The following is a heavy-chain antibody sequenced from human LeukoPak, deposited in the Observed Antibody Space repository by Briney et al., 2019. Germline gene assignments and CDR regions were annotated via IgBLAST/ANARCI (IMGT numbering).Heavy chain of an antibody. CDR1: GYTFTGYY. Sequence: ASVKVSCKASGYTFTGYYIHWVRQAPGQGPEWMGWINTNSGGTNYGQKFQGRVTMTRDTSISTANMELSRLTSDDTAVYYCAREGVDWNHSVYYFDYWGQGTLVTVSS. V-gene: IGHV1-2*02. CDR3: AREGVDWNHSVYYFDY. CDR2: INTNSGGT. J-gene: IGHJ4*02. D-gene: IGHD1-1*01.